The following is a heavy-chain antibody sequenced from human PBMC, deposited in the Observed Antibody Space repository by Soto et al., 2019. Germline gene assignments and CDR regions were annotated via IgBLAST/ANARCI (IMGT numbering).Heavy chain of an antibody. CDR3: ASDRRVRGVKRGGFDY. CDR2: LIPIFGTA. V-gene: IGHV1-69*06. CDR1: GGTFSSYA. J-gene: IGHJ4*02. D-gene: IGHD3-10*01. Sequence: QVQLVQSGAEVKKPGSSVKVSCKASGGTFSSYAISWVRQAPGQGLEWMGGLIPIFGTANYAQKFQGRVTITADKSTSTAYMELGSLRSEDTAVYYCASDRRVRGVKRGGFDYWGQGTLVTVSS.